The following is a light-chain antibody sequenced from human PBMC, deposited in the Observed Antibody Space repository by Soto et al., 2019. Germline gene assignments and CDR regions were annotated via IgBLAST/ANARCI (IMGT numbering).Light chain of an antibody. Sequence: QSVLTQPPSASGSPGQSVTISCTGTSSDVGYNYVSWYQQHPGKAPKLLLYEVNKRPSGVPDRFSGSRSGNTASLTVSGVQADDEADYYCSSYAGSNNFGLFGGGPKVTVL. CDR3: SSYAGSNNFGL. CDR1: SSDVGYNY. J-gene: IGLJ3*02. V-gene: IGLV2-8*01. CDR2: EVN.